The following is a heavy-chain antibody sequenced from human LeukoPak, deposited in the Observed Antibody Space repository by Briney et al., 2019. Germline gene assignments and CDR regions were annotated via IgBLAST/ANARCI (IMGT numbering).Heavy chain of an antibody. D-gene: IGHD3-22*01. CDR1: GFAFLSNS. CDR2: ISSSSSYI. J-gene: IGHJ4*02. CDR3: ARDLPYDSGGYDY. V-gene: IGHV3-21*01. Sequence: GPLRLSCEASGFAFLSNSMNWVRQAPGKGLEWVSSISSSSSYIYYADSVKGRFTISRDNAKNSLYLQMNSLRAEDTAVYYCARDLPYDSGGYDYWGQGTLVTVSS.